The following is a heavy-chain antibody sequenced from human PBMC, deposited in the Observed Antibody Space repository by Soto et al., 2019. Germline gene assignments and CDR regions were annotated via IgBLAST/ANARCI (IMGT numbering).Heavy chain of an antibody. CDR3: AHRRAWEWELLGFDY. CDR1: GLALSPSGVG. D-gene: IGHD1-26*01. V-gene: IGHV2-5*02. J-gene: IGHJ4*02. CDR2: LYWGDDK. Sequence: QITLKESGPTLVKPTHTLTLTRTFSGLALSPSGVGVGWVRQPPGKALEWLALLYWGDDKRYRPSLKSKLTITKDTSKNQVVLTMTNMDPVDTATYYCAHRRAWEWELLGFDYWGQGTLVTVSS.